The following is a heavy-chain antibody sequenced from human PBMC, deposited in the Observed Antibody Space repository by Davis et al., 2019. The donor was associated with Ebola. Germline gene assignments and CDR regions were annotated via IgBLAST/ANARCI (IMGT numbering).Heavy chain of an antibody. J-gene: IGHJ6*02. CDR2: ISYDGSNK. D-gene: IGHD6-6*01. V-gene: IGHV3-30-3*01. Sequence: GESLKISCAASGFTFSSYAMHWVRQAPGKGLEWVAVISYDGSNKYYADSVKGRFTISRDNSKNTLYLQMNSLRAEDTAVYYCASLYSSSSLSYYYYGMDVWGQGTTVTVSS. CDR3: ASLYSSSSLSYYYYGMDV. CDR1: GFTFSSYA.